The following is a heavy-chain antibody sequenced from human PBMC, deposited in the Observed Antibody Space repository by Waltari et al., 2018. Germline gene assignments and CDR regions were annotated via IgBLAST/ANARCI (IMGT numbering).Heavy chain of an antibody. Sequence: QVQLVQSGAEVKKPGASVKVSCKASGYTFTSYGISWVRQAPGQGLEWMGWISAYNGNTNYAQKLQGRVTMTTDTSTGTAYMELRSLRSDDTAVYYCARDPAIEASIYYGMDVWGQGTTVTVSS. J-gene: IGHJ6*02. CDR3: ARDPAIEASIYYGMDV. CDR1: GYTFTSYG. CDR2: ISAYNGNT. V-gene: IGHV1-18*01.